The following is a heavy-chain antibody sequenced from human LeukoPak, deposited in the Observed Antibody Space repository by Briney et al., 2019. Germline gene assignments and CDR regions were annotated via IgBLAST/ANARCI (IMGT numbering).Heavy chain of an antibody. V-gene: IGHV1-69*04. CDR3: ARASTVTTGYYYYGMDV. CDR1: GGTFSSYA. Sequence: SVTVSCKASGGTFSSYAISWVRQAPGQGLEWMGRIIPILGIANYAQKFQGRVTITADKSTSTAYMELSSLRSEDTAVYYCARASTVTTGYYYYGMDVWGQGTTVTVSS. D-gene: IGHD4-17*01. J-gene: IGHJ6*02. CDR2: IIPILGIA.